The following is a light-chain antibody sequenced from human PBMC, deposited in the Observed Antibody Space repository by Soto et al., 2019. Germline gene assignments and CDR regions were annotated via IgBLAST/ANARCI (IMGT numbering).Light chain of an antibody. CDR2: EVT. V-gene: IGLV2-23*02. CDR3: YSFTGSSTSLFV. Sequence: QSALTQPASVSGSPGQSITISCTGTSRDIGTSNLVSWYQQYPGKAPKLMIYEVTKRPSGISYRSSGSKSGNTASLTISGLQPEDEADYYCYSFTGSSTSLFVFGTGTKLTVL. J-gene: IGLJ1*01. CDR1: SRDIGTSNL.